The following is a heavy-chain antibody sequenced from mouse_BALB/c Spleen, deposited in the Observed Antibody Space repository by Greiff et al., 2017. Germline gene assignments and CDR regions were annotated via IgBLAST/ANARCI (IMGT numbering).Heavy chain of an antibody. CDR1: GFTFSSFG. V-gene: IGHV5-17*02. CDR3: ARAPPYYGNYAWFAD. Sequence: EVKLVESGGGLVQPGGSRKLSCAASGFTFSSFGMHWVRQAPEKGLEWVAYISSGSSTIYYADTVKGRFTISRDNPKNTLFLQMTSLRSEDTAMYYCARAPPYYGNYAWFADWGQGTLVTVSA. J-gene: IGHJ3*01. D-gene: IGHD2-10*01. CDR2: ISSGSSTI.